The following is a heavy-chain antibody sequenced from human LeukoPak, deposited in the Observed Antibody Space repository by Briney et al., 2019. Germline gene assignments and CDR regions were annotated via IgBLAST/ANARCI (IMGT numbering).Heavy chain of an antibody. CDR1: GFTFSSYW. J-gene: IGHJ6*02. Sequence: GGSLRLSCAASGFTFSSYWMHWVRQAPEKGLVWVSRINSDGSSTSYADSVKGRFTISRDNAKNTLYLQMNSLRAEDTAVYYCARESDYYYYGMDVWGQGTTVTVSS. CDR2: INSDGSST. CDR3: ARESDYYYYGMDV. V-gene: IGHV3-74*01.